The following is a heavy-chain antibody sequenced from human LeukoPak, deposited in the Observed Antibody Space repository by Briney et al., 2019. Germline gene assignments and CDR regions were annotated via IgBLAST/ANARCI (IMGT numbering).Heavy chain of an antibody. D-gene: IGHD4/OR15-4a*01. V-gene: IGHV6-1*01. J-gene: IGHJ4*02. CDR3: AAVDGANVPGVFGS. CDR2: TYYRSKWYN. CDR1: GDSVSSIIAA. Sequence: SQTLSLTCAISGDSVSSIIAAWSWIRQPPSRGLEWLGRTYYRSKWYNDYAVSVKNRITINADTSKNQFSLQLNSMTPEDTAVYYCAAVDGANVPGVFGSWGQGTLVTVSS.